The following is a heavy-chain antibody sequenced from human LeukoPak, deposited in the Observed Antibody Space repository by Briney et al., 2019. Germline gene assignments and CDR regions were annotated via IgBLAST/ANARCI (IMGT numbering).Heavy chain of an antibody. CDR2: ISYDGSNK. V-gene: IGHV3-30*04. CDR3: ANGLGDGGY. J-gene: IGHJ4*02. Sequence: PGRSLRLSCAASGFTFSSYAMHWVRQAPGKGLEWVAVISYDGSNKYYADSVKGRFTISRDNSKNTLYLQMNSLRAEDTAVYYCANGLGDGGYWGQGTLVTVSS. D-gene: IGHD4-23*01. CDR1: GFTFSSYA.